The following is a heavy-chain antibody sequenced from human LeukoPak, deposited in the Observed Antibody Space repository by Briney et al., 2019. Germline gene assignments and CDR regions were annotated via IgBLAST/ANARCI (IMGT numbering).Heavy chain of an antibody. CDR3: ARDVVVPAASDYYYYGMDV. J-gene: IGHJ6*02. CDR2: IYYSGST. D-gene: IGHD2-2*01. CDR1: GGSISSGDYY. V-gene: IGHV4-30-4*01. Sequence: PSQTLSLTCTVSGGSISSGDYYWSWIRQPPGKGLEWIGYIYYSGSTYYNPSLKSRVTISVDTSKNQFSLKLSPVTAADTAVYYCARDVVVPAASDYYYYGMDVWGQGTTVTVSS.